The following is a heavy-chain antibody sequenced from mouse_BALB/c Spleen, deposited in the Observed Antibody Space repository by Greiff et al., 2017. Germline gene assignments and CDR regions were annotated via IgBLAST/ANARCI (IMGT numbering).Heavy chain of an antibody. CDR1: GFTFSSYT. CDR2: ISSGGSYT. Sequence: EVQLVESGGGLVKPGGSLKLSCAASGFTFSSYTMSWVRQTPEKRLEWVATISSGGSYTYYPDSVKGRFTISRDNAKNTLYLQMSSLKSEDTAMYYCTRDRGGYYDYAMDYWGQGTSVTVSS. CDR3: TRDRGGYYDYAMDY. V-gene: IGHV5-6-4*01. J-gene: IGHJ4*01. D-gene: IGHD2-3*01.